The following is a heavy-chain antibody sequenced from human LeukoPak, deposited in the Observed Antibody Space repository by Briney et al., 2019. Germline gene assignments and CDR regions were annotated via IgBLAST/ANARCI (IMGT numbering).Heavy chain of an antibody. V-gene: IGHV4-34*01. CDR2: INHSGST. CDR1: GGSFSGYY. Sequence: SETLSLTCAVYGGSFSGYYWSWIRQPPGKGLEWIGEINHSGSTNYNPSLKSRVTISVDTSKNQFSLKLSSVTAADTAVYYCARLYGDYDYYFDYWGQGTLVTVSS. D-gene: IGHD4-17*01. J-gene: IGHJ4*02. CDR3: ARLYGDYDYYFDY.